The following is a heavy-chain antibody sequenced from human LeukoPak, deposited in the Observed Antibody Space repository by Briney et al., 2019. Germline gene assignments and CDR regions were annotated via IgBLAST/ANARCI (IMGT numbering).Heavy chain of an antibody. V-gene: IGHV5-51*01. CDR1: GYIFTTYW. D-gene: IGHD3-16*01. J-gene: IGHJ3*02. CDR2: IDLGDSDT. CDR3: ARRVLSDAFDI. Sequence: GESLKISFKTSGYIFTTYWIGWVRQMPGKGLEWMGIIDLGDSDTRYSPSFQGQVTISADKSISTAYLQWSSLKASDTAMYYCARRVLSDAFDIWGQGTMVTVSS.